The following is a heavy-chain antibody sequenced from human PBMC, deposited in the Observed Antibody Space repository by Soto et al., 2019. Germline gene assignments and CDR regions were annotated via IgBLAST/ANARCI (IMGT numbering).Heavy chain of an antibody. CDR2: FIPIFGTA. CDR1: GGTFSSYS. CDR3: ARGVLRCLEWLLQSPDTNYGMDV. Sequence: SVKVSGKASGGTFSSYSISWVRQAPGQGLEWMGGFIPIFGTANYAQKFQGRVTCTADASTSTAYMQLSSLRSEDTAVYYCARGVLRCLEWLLQSPDTNYGMDVWGQGTTVTVSS. D-gene: IGHD3-3*01. V-gene: IGHV1-69*13. J-gene: IGHJ6*02.